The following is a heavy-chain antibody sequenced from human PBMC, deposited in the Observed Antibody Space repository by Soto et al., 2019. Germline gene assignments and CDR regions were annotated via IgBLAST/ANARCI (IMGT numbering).Heavy chain of an antibody. CDR1: GGSFSGYY. Sequence: SETLSLTCAVYGGSFSGYYWSWIRQHPGKGLEWIGYIYYSGSTYYNPSLKSRVTISVDTSKNQFSLKLSSVTAADTAVYYCARAYSNYFDNWGQETLLNISS. J-gene: IGHJ4*02. CDR2: IYYSGST. V-gene: IGHV4-31*11. CDR3: ARAYSNYFDN. D-gene: IGHD4-4*01.